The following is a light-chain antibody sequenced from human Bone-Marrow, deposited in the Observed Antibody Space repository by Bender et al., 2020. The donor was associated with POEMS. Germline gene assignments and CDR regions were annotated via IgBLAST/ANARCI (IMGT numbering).Light chain of an antibody. CDR3: QAWDTSSVV. Sequence: SHGLTQPPSVSVSPGHTANITCSGDQLGDQYASWYQLKPGQSPFLVIYEDNKRPSGIPERFSGSSSGNIATLTISGTQALGVADYYCQAWDTSSVVFGGGTKLTVL. J-gene: IGLJ2*01. CDR1: QLGDQY. V-gene: IGLV3-1*01. CDR2: EDN.